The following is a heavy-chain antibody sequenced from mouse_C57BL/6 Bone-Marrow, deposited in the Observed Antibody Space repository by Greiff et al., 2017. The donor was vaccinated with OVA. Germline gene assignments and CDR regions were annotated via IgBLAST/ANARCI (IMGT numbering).Heavy chain of an antibody. Sequence: QVHVKQPGAELVKPGASVKLSCKASGYTFTSYWMHWVKQRPGQGLEWIGMIHPNSGSTNYNEKFKSKATLTVDKSSSTAYMQLSSLTSEDSAVYDCARPLGLAMDYWGQGTSVTVSS. CDR1: GYTFTSYW. D-gene: IGHD3-1*01. V-gene: IGHV1-64*01. CDR2: IHPNSGST. CDR3: ARPLGLAMDY. J-gene: IGHJ4*01.